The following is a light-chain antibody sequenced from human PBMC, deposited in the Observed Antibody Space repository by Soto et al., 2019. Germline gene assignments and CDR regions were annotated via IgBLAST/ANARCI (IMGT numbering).Light chain of an antibody. Sequence: QSALTQPRSVSGSPGQSVTIPCTGTSSDVGAYNYVSWYQQHPGKAPKVLIYDVNQRPSGVPDRFSGSKSGNTASLTISGLQAEDEADYYCYSYAGDVTFVFGRGTKLTVL. CDR1: SSDVGAYNY. CDR2: DVN. V-gene: IGLV2-11*01. J-gene: IGLJ1*01. CDR3: YSYAGDVTFV.